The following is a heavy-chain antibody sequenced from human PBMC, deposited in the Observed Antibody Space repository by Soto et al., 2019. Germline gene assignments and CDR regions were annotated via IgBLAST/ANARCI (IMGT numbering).Heavy chain of an antibody. Sequence: GGSLRLSCAASGFTFSSYSMNWVRQAPGKGLEWVSYISSSSSTIYYADSVKGRFTISRDNAKNSLYLQMNSLRDEDTAVYYCAREESSGWSSLRSGYWGQGTLVTVSS. CDR2: ISSSSSTI. D-gene: IGHD6-19*01. J-gene: IGHJ4*02. V-gene: IGHV3-48*02. CDR3: AREESSGWSSLRSGY. CDR1: GFTFSSYS.